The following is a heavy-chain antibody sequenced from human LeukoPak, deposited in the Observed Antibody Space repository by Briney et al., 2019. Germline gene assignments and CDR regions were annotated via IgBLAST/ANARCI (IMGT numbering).Heavy chain of an antibody. CDR1: GGSISGYY. V-gene: IGHV4-59*08. CDR3: ARRVGSWAFDI. CDR2: IHYSGST. Sequence: PSETLSLTCTVSGGSISGYYWSWIRQPPEKGLELIGNIHYSGSTKYNPSLKSRVTISVDTSKNQFSLKLNPVTAADTAVYSCARRVGSWAFDIWGQGTMVTVSS. J-gene: IGHJ3*02. D-gene: IGHD3-10*01.